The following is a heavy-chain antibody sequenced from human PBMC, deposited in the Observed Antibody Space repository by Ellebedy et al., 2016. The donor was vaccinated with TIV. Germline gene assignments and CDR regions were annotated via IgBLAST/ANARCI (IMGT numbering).Heavy chain of an antibody. Sequence: GESLKISXAVSGFTLSDHHMDWVRQAPGKGLEWVGRTRNKVNSFSTEYAPSVKGRFTISRDDSKNSLYLQMNSLKTEDTAVYYCARVALWLGGYDEFDHWGQGTLVTVSS. J-gene: IGHJ4*02. CDR1: GFTLSDHH. CDR3: ARVALWLGGYDEFDH. V-gene: IGHV3-72*01. D-gene: IGHD5-12*01. CDR2: TRNKVNSFST.